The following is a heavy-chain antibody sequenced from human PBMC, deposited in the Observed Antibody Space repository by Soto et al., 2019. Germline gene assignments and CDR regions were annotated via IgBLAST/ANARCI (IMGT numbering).Heavy chain of an antibody. CDR3: ARDGNTTVWGYYYYYYMDV. CDR1: GFTFSSYW. D-gene: IGHD7-27*01. J-gene: IGHJ6*03. CDR2: IKQDGSEK. V-gene: IGHV3-7*01. Sequence: GGSLRLSCAASGFTFSSYWMSWVRQAPGKGLEWVANIKQDGSEKYYVDSVKGRFTISRDNAKNSLYLQMNSLRAEDTAVYYCARDGNTTVWGYYYYYYMDVWGKGTTVTVS.